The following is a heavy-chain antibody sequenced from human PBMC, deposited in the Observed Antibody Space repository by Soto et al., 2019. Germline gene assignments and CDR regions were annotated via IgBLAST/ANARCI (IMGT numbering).Heavy chain of an antibody. D-gene: IGHD6-19*01. CDR3: ARDRIAVAAYYYGMDV. Sequence: QVQLVESGGGVVQPGRSLRLSCAASGFTFSSYAMHWVRQAPGKGLEWVAVISYDGSNKYYADSVKGRFTISRDNSKNTLYLQMNSLRAEDTAVYYCARDRIAVAAYYYGMDVWGQGTTVTVYS. V-gene: IGHV3-30-3*01. J-gene: IGHJ6*02. CDR1: GFTFSSYA. CDR2: ISYDGSNK.